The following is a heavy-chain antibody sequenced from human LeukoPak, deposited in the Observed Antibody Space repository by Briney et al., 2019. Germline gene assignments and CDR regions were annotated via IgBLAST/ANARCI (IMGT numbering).Heavy chain of an antibody. Sequence: PGGSLRLSCAASGFTFSSYSMNWVRQAPGKGLEWVSSISSSSSYIYYADSVKGRFTISGDNAKNSLYLQMNSLRAEDTAVYYCARDAGYGDAFDIWGQGTMVTVSS. CDR2: ISSSSSYI. D-gene: IGHD5-12*01. V-gene: IGHV3-21*01. CDR1: GFTFSSYS. CDR3: ARDAGYGDAFDI. J-gene: IGHJ3*02.